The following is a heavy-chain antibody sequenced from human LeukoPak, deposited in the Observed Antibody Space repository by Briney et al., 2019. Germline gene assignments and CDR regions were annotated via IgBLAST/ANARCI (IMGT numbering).Heavy chain of an antibody. Sequence: SETLSLTCTVSGDSISCYYWSWIRQPPGKGLEWIGYMYYTGSTTYNPSLKSRVIMSVDTSKNQLSLKLSSVTAADTAVYYCASRPIPVDIFDSWGQGTLVTVSS. CDR1: GDSISCYY. CDR2: MYYTGST. CDR3: ASRPIPVDIFDS. D-gene: IGHD6-19*01. J-gene: IGHJ4*02. V-gene: IGHV4-59*08.